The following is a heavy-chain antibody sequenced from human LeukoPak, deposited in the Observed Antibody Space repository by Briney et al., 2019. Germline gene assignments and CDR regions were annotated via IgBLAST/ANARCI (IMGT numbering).Heavy chain of an antibody. J-gene: IGHJ6*02. V-gene: IGHV3-30*03. Sequence: GRSLRLSCAASGFTFSSYGMHWVRQAPGKGLEWVAVISYDGSNKYYADSVKGRFTISRDNSKNTLYLQMNSLRAEDTAVYYCARLGRPDVVPAAIVGYYGMDVWGQGTTVTVSS. CDR3: ARLGRPDVVPAAIVGYYGMDV. CDR1: GFTFSSYG. CDR2: ISYDGSNK. D-gene: IGHD2-2*02.